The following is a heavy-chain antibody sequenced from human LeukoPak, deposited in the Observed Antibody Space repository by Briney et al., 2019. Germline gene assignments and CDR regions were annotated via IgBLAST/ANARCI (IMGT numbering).Heavy chain of an antibody. Sequence: SQTLSLTCAVSGGSISSGGYSWSWIRQPPGKGLEWIGYIYHSGSTYYNPSLKSRVTISVDRSENQFSLKLSSVTAADTAVYYCASLERDGYNKGDYWGQGTLVTVSS. CDR1: GGSISSGGYS. D-gene: IGHD5-24*01. CDR2: IYHSGST. J-gene: IGHJ4*02. CDR3: ASLERDGYNKGDY. V-gene: IGHV4-30-2*01.